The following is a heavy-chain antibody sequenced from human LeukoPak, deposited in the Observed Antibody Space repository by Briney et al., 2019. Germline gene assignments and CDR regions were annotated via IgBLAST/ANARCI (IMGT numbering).Heavy chain of an antibody. V-gene: IGHV3-74*01. J-gene: IGHJ1*01. Sequence: GGSLRLSCATSGFTFTNYWMHWVRQAPGKGLVWDARIDSVGSTTAYADSVKGRFTISRDNAKNTLYLQMNSLRAEDTAVYYCATYSSLNRREFQFWGQGTLLTVSS. D-gene: IGHD3-22*01. CDR2: IDSVGSTT. CDR1: GFTFTNYW. CDR3: ATYSSLNRREFQF.